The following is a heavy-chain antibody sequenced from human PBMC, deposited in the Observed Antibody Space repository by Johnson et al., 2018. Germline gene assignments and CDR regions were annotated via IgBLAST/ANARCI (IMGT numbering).Heavy chain of an antibody. D-gene: IGHD6-13*01. Sequence: VQLVESGGGLVQPGGSLRLSCAASGFTFSSYWMHWVRQAPGKGLVWVSRINSDGSSTSYADSVKGRVTISRDNAKNTLYLQMNSLRAEDTAVYYCARFDYSSSGYNYYYYMDVWGKGTTVTVSS. CDR3: ARFDYSSSGYNYYYYMDV. V-gene: IGHV3-74*02. CDR2: INSDGSST. CDR1: GFTFSSYW. J-gene: IGHJ6*03.